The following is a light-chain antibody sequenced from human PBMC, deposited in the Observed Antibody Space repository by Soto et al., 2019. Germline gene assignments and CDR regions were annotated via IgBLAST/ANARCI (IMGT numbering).Light chain of an antibody. CDR1: QSISSSY. J-gene: IGKJ1*01. Sequence: EIVLTHAPGTLSLSPGERATLSCRASQSISSSYLAWYQQKPGQAPRLLIYGVSSRAIGIPDRFSGSGSGTDFTLTISRLEPEDYAVYYCQQYDTYTWTFGQGTKV. V-gene: IGKV3-20*01. CDR2: GVS. CDR3: QQYDTYTWT.